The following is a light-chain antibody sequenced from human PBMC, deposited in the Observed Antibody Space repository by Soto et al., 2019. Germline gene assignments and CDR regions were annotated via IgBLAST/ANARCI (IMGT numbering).Light chain of an antibody. CDR1: QSVSSSY. J-gene: IGKJ5*01. V-gene: IGKV3D-20*01. CDR2: DAS. Sequence: EIVLTQSPVTLSLSPGERGTLSCGASQSVSSSYLAWYQQKPGLAPRLLIYDASSRATGTPDRFSDSGSGTDFTLTISRLEPEDVAVYYCQQYGSSPFTFGQGTRLEIK. CDR3: QQYGSSPFT.